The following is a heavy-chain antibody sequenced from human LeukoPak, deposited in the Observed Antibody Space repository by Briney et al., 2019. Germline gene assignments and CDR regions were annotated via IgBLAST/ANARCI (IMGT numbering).Heavy chain of an antibody. V-gene: IGHV4-59*08. J-gene: IGHJ6*02. CDR1: GCSISSYY. Sequence: SETLSLTCTVSGCSISSYYWSWIRQPPGKGLEWIGYIYYSGSTNYNPSLKSLVTISVDTSKNQFSLKLSYVTAADTAVYYCARQAPISAFSDYGGTNYYYYYGMDVWGQGTTVTVSS. CDR2: IYYSGST. D-gene: IGHD4-23*01. CDR3: ARQAPISAFSDYGGTNYYYYYGMDV.